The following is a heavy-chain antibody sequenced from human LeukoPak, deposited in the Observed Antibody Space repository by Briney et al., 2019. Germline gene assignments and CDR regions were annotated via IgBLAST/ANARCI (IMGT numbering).Heavy chain of an antibody. V-gene: IGHV4-59*01. CDR2: IYYGGST. D-gene: IGHD2-21*01. J-gene: IGHJ3*02. Sequence: SETLSLTCAVPGGSISTYYWSWIRQSPGKGLEWIGYIYYGGSTNYNPSLKSRVTISVDTSKTQFSLMLNSVTAADTAVYFCARNGRGDRADAFDIWGQGTVVTVSS. CDR3: ARNGRGDRADAFDI. CDR1: GGSISTYY.